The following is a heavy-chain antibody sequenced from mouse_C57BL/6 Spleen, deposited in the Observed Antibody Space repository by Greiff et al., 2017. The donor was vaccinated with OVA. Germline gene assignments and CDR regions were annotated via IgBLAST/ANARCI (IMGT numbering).Heavy chain of an antibody. V-gene: IGHV1-5*01. CDR1: GYTFTSYW. Sequence: EVQLQQSGTVLARPGASVKMSCKTSGYTFTSYWMHWVKQRPGQGLEWIGAIYPGNSDTSYNQKFKGKAKLTAVTSASTAYMELSSLTNEDSAVYYCTRANSPTTTGFDYWGQGTTLTVSS. CDR2: IYPGNSDT. D-gene: IGHD1-2*01. CDR3: TRANSPTTTGFDY. J-gene: IGHJ2*01.